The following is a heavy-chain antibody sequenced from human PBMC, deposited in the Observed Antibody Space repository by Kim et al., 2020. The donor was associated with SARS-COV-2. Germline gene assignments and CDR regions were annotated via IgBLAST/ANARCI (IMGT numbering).Heavy chain of an antibody. CDR2: ISSSSSYT. Sequence: GGSLRLSCAASGFTFSDYYMSWIRQAPGKGLEWVSYISSSSSYTNYVDSVKGRFTISRDNAKNSLYLQMNSLRAEDTAVYYCARVGYDYVWGSYRDYYYYYDMDVWGQGTTVTVSS. CDR1: GFTFSDYY. CDR3: ARVGYDYVWGSYRDYYYYYDMDV. V-gene: IGHV3-11*05. D-gene: IGHD3-16*02. J-gene: IGHJ6*02.